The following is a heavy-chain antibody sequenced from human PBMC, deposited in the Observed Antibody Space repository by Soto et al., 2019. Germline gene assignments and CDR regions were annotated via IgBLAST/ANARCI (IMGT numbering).Heavy chain of an antibody. V-gene: IGHV4-59*01. CDR1: GGSISSYY. CDR2: IYYRGST. Sequence: SETLSLTCTVSGGSISSYYWSWIRQPPGKGLEWIGYIYYRGSTNYNPSLKSRVTISVDTSKNQFSLKLSSVTAADTAVYYCARGFWCGTVTTDYWGQGTMVTVSS. J-gene: IGHJ4*02. CDR3: ARGFWCGTVTTDY. D-gene: IGHD4-17*01.